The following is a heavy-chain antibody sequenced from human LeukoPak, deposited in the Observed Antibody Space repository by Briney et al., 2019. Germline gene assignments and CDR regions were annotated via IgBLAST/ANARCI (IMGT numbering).Heavy chain of an antibody. Sequence: ASVKVSCKTSGYTFTDYFMHWVRQAPGQGLEWMGWINPNSGDTKYAQKFQARATMTRDTSIRTAYMELSSLRSDDTAVYYCARDPFSLANSHFDYWGQGTLVTVSS. CDR2: INPNSGDT. CDR3: ARDPFSLANSHFDY. CDR1: GYTFTDYF. V-gene: IGHV1-2*02. J-gene: IGHJ4*02. D-gene: IGHD4/OR15-4a*01.